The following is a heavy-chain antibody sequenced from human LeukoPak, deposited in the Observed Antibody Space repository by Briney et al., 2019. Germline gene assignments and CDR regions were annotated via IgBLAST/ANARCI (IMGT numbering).Heavy chain of an antibody. Sequence: PGASVTVSCKASGYTFTSYGISWVRQAPGQGLEWMGWISAYNGNTNYAQKLQGRVTMTTDTSTSTAYMELRSLRSDDTAVYYCATSGGEIAAAGFDYWGQGTLVTVSS. CDR2: ISAYNGNT. D-gene: IGHD6-13*01. CDR1: GYTFTSYG. J-gene: IGHJ4*02. CDR3: ATSGGEIAAAGFDY. V-gene: IGHV1-18*01.